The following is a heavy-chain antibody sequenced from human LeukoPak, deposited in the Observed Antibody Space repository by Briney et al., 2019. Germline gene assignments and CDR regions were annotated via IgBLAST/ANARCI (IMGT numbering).Heavy chain of an antibody. CDR1: GGSFSGYY. J-gene: IGHJ4*02. CDR3: ARSRLITIAARSYQSNFDY. Sequence: SETLSLTCAVYGGSFSGYYWSWIRQPPGKGLEWIGEINHSGSTNYNPSLKSRVTISVDTSKNQFSLKLSSVTAADTAVYYCARSRLITIAARSYQSNFDYWGQGTLVTVSS. CDR2: INHSGST. V-gene: IGHV4-34*01. D-gene: IGHD6-6*01.